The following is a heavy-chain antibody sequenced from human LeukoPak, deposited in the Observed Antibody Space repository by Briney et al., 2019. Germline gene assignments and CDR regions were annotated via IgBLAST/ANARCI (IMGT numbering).Heavy chain of an antibody. V-gene: IGHV3-21*01. CDR1: GFTFSSYS. CDR3: ARDDHTELVDY. D-gene: IGHD1-14*01. Sequence: GGSLRLSRAASGFTFSSYSMNWVRQAPANGLEWVSYISSSSSYIYYADSVQEQFTISRDNAKNSLYLQMNRLRAEDTAVYYCARDDHTELVDYWGQGTLVTVSS. J-gene: IGHJ4*02. CDR2: ISSSSSYI.